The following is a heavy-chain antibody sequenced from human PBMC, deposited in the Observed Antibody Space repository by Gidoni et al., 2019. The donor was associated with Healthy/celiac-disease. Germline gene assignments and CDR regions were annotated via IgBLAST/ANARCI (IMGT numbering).Heavy chain of an antibody. CDR3: ARDPRGESGYDSDYYYGMDV. D-gene: IGHD5-12*01. Sequence: QVQLVQSGAEVKRPGSSVKVSCKASGGTFSSYAISWVRQAPGQGLEWMGGIIPIFGTANYAQKFQGRVTITADESTSTAYMELSSLRSEDTAVYYCARDPRGESGYDSDYYYGMDVWGQGTTVTVSS. CDR1: GGTFSSYA. CDR2: IIPIFGTA. V-gene: IGHV1-69*01. J-gene: IGHJ6*02.